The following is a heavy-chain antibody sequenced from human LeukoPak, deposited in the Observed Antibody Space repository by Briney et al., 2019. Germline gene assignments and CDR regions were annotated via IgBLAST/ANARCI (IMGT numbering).Heavy chain of an antibody. Sequence: GGSLRLSCAASGFTFSNYAMSWFRQAPGKGLEWVGFIRSKAYGGTTEYAASVKGRFTISRDDSKSIAYLQMNSLKTEDTAVYYCTRVYGSGRSAYYSGYDFVTRNYYFDYWGQGTLVTVSS. CDR3: TRVYGSGRSAYYSGYDFVTRNYYFDY. J-gene: IGHJ4*02. V-gene: IGHV3-49*03. CDR1: GFTFSNYA. CDR2: IRSKAYGGTT. D-gene: IGHD5-12*01.